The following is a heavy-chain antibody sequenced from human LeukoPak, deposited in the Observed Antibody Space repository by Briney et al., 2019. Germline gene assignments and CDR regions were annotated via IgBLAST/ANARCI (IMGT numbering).Heavy chain of an antibody. J-gene: IGHJ4*02. CDR3: ARDGRIQLWLRGNYFDY. V-gene: IGHV3-30*03. CDR2: ISYDGSNE. Sequence: PGGSLRLSCAASGFTFSSYGMHWVRQAPGKGLERVAIISYDGSNEYYADSVKGRFTISRDNAKNSLYLQMNSLRAEDTAVYYCARDGRIQLWLRGNYFDYWGQGTLATVSS. D-gene: IGHD5-18*01. CDR1: GFTFSSYG.